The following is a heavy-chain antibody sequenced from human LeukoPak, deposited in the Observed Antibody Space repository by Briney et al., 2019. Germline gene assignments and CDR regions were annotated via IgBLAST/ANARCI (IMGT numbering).Heavy chain of an antibody. CDR1: GGSISRGGYY. CDR2: IYYSGST. CDR3: ARGLVATRGDFDY. D-gene: IGHD5-12*01. Sequence: PSQTLSLACTVSGGSISRGGYYWSWIRQHPGKGLEWIGYIYYSGSTYYNPSLKSRVNISVDTSKNQFSLKLSSVTAADTAVYYCARGLVATRGDFDYWGQGTLVTVSS. V-gene: IGHV4-31*03. J-gene: IGHJ4*02.